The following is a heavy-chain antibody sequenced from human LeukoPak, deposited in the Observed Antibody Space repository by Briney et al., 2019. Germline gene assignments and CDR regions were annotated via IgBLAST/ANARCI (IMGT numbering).Heavy chain of an antibody. CDR2: ISYDGSNK. J-gene: IGHJ3*02. Sequence: PGGSLRLSCEASGFTFSSYAMHWVRQAPGKGLEWVAVISYDGSNKYYADSVKGRFTISRDNSKNTLYLQMNSLRAEDTAVYYCASWVVAAAGPDAFDIWGQGTMVTVSS. CDR3: ASWVVAAAGPDAFDI. D-gene: IGHD6-13*01. V-gene: IGHV3-30-3*01. CDR1: GFTFSSYA.